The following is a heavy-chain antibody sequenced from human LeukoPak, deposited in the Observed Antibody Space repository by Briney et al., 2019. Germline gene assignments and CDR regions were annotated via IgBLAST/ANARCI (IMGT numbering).Heavy chain of an antibody. J-gene: IGHJ4*02. CDR1: GGSISSYY. Sequence: SETLSLTCTGSGGSISSYYWSWIRQPPGKGLEWIGYIYYSGSTNYNPSLKSRVTISVDTSKNQFPLKLSSVTAADTAVYYCAADSDSYYYFDYWGQGTLVTVSS. V-gene: IGHV4-59*01. CDR2: IYYSGST. CDR3: AADSDSYYYFDY. D-gene: IGHD3-22*01.